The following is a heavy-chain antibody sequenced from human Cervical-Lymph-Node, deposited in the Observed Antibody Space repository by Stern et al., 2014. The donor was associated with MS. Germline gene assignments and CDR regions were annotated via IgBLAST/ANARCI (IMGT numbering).Heavy chain of an antibody. D-gene: IGHD2-15*01. V-gene: IGHV1-18*01. Sequence: VQLVQSGAEVKKPGASVKVSCKASGYTFTSYGISWVRQAPGQGLEWLGMISAYNGNQNYAQKLQGSVNMPTDTSTSTAYMELRSLRSNYTAVYYCARGLLGSENAFDIWGQGTMVTVSS. CDR3: ARGLLGSENAFDI. J-gene: IGHJ3*02. CDR1: GYTFTSYG. CDR2: ISAYNGNQ.